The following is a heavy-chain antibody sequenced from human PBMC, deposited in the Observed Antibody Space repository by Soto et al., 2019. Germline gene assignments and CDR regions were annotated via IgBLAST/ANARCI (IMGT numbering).Heavy chain of an antibody. J-gene: IGHJ4*02. CDR1: GFSLSTTGVG. V-gene: IGHV2-5*02. CDR3: VHETPVTTGGHY. Sequence: QITLKESGPTLVKPTQTLTLTCTFSGFSLSTTGVGVGWIRQPPGKALDWLALIYWDDDKRYSPSLKSRLTIPKDTSKNQVVLTDTNMDPIDTATYYRVHETPVTTGGHYWVQGTLVTFPS. CDR2: IYWDDDK. D-gene: IGHD4-17*01.